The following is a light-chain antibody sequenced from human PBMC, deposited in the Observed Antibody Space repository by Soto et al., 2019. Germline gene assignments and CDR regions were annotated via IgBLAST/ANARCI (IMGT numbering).Light chain of an antibody. CDR3: QVWESTREQVV. J-gene: IGLJ2*01. CDR1: TFEFKS. Sequence: SYELNQPPSVAGAPGHTARLACGGDTFEFKSVHCYQKKPGQAPGVGVYDDRDRPTGIPDLFSDSNSGNEATLSNRRVEVGDYADYYCQVWESTREQVVFCGGTKLAVL. CDR2: DDR. V-gene: IGLV3-21*02.